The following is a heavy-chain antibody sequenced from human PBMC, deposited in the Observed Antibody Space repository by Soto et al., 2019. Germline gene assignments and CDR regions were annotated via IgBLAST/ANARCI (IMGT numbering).Heavy chain of an antibody. J-gene: IGHJ6*04. V-gene: IGHV4-59*01. CDR1: GGSISSYY. Sequence: QVQLQESGPGLVKPSETLSLTCTVSGGSISSYYWSWIRQPPGKGLEWIGYIYYRGSTNYNPSLKRRVTISVDTSKYQFSLQLSSVPAPDTAVYYCARDGSSCTKPAVVYYYDGMDVWGEGTTVPVSS. CDR2: IYYRGST. CDR3: ARDGSSCTKPAVVYYYDGMDV. D-gene: IGHD6-13*01.